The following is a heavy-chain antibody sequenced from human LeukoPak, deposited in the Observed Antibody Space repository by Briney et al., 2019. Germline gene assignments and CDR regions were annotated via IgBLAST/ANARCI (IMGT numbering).Heavy chain of an antibody. CDR1: GYTFTGCY. J-gene: IGHJ6*03. CDR3: ARAPTYDILTGYYWNMDV. D-gene: IGHD3-9*01. Sequence: GASVKVSCKASGYTFTGCYMHWVRQAPGQGLEWMGWINPSGGSTSYAQKFQGRVTMTRDMSTSTVYMELSSLRSEDTAVYYCARAPTYDILTGYYWNMDVWGKGTTVTVSS. CDR2: INPSGGST. V-gene: IGHV1-46*01.